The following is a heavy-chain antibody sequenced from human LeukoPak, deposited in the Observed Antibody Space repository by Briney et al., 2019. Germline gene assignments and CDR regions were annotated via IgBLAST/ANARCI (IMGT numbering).Heavy chain of an antibody. D-gene: IGHD3-22*01. CDR2: IYSGGST. CDR3: ASALMYYYDSSGYSG. J-gene: IGHJ4*02. CDR1: GFTVSSNY. Sequence: GGSLRLSCAASGFTVSSNYMSWVRQAPGKGLERVSVIYSGGSTYYADSVKGRFTISRDNSKNTLYLQMNSLRAEDTAVYYCASALMYYYDSSGYSGWGQGTLVTVSS. V-gene: IGHV3-66*02.